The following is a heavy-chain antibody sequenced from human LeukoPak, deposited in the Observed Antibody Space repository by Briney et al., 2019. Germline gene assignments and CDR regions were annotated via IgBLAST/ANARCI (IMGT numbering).Heavy chain of an antibody. CDR3: ARGGKSIAVAGFRNYYYYYMDV. V-gene: IGHV4-59*12. CDR2: IYYSGST. D-gene: IGHD6-19*01. CDR1: GGSISSYY. J-gene: IGHJ6*03. Sequence: SETLSLTCTVSGGSISSYYWSWIRQPPGKRLEWIGYIYYSGSTNYNPSLKSRVTISVDTSKNQFSLKLSSVTAADTAVYYCARGGKSIAVAGFRNYYYYYMDVWGKGTTVTVSS.